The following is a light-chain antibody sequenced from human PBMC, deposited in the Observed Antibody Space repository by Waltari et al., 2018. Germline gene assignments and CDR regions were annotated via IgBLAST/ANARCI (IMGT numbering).Light chain of an antibody. Sequence: EIVMTQSPATLAVSPGERATLSCRASQSVSSKLAWYQQTPGQAPRLLIYSASTRATGSPARFSGSGSGTEFTLTISSLQSEDFAVYYCQQYEDWPPITFGGGTKVEIK. J-gene: IGKJ4*01. V-gene: IGKV3-15*01. CDR2: SAS. CDR3: QQYEDWPPIT. CDR1: QSVSSK.